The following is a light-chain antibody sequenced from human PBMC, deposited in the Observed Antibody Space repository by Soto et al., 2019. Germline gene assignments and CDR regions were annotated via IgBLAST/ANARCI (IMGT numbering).Light chain of an antibody. J-gene: IGLJ2*01. V-gene: IGLV2-14*01. CDR1: SSDVGGYNY. CDR3: SSFTNNNTPHVV. CDR2: EVS. Sequence: QSALTQPASVSGSPGQSITISCTGTSSDVGGYNYVSWYQQHPGKAPKLMIYEVSNRPSGVSNRFSGSKSGNTASLTISGLQAEDEADYYCSSFTNNNTPHVVFGGGTQLTVL.